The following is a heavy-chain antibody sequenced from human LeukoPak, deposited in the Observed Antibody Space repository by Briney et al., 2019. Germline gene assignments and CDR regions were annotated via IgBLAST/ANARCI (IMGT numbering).Heavy chain of an antibody. CDR2: ISGSGGST. D-gene: IGHD3-9*01. Sequence: PGGSLRLSCAASGFTFSSYAMSWVRQAPGKGLEWVSAISGSGGSTYYADSVKGRFTISRDNSKNTLYLQMNSLRAEDTAVYYCARDLDILTGWGSGNNWFDPWGQGTLVTVSS. CDR3: ARDLDILTGWGSGNNWFDP. CDR1: GFTFSSYA. J-gene: IGHJ5*02. V-gene: IGHV3-23*01.